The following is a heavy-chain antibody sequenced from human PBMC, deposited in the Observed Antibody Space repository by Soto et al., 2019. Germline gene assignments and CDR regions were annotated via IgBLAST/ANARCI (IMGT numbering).Heavy chain of an antibody. Sequence: PGGSLRLSCAASGFTFSSYAMSWVRQAPGKGLEWVSAISGSGGSTYYADSVKGRLTISRDNSKNTLYLQMNSLRAEDTAVYYCAKDQREQLRHDAFDIWGQGTMVTASS. J-gene: IGHJ3*02. V-gene: IGHV3-23*01. CDR3: AKDQREQLRHDAFDI. CDR1: GFTFSSYA. CDR2: ISGSGGST. D-gene: IGHD6-13*01.